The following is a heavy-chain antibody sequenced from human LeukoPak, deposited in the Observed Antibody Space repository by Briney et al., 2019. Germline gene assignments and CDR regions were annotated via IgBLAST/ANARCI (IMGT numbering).Heavy chain of an antibody. Sequence: GGSLRLSCAASGFTFSTYWMSWVRQAPGKGLEWVANIKEDGSEKYYGDSVKGRFTISRDNAKNSLYLQMNSLRAEDAAVYYCARDSSGYQWGQGTLVTVSS. CDR1: GFTFSTYW. D-gene: IGHD3-22*01. J-gene: IGHJ4*02. V-gene: IGHV3-7*01. CDR2: IKEDGSEK. CDR3: ARDSSGYQ.